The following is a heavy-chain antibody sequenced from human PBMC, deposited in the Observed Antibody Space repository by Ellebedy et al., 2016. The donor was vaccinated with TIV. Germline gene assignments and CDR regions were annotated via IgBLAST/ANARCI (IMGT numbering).Heavy chain of an antibody. D-gene: IGHD1-26*01. CDR3: ARERVGLDY. CDR2: IFYDGRI. CDR1: GGSITSYY. V-gene: IGHV4-59*01. J-gene: IGHJ4*02. Sequence: SETLSLTCTVSGGSITSYYWSWIRQPPGKGLEWIGYIFYDGRINYNPSLKSRVTISLDTSKNQFSLKLRSVTAADTAVYYCARERVGLDYWGQGTLVTVSS.